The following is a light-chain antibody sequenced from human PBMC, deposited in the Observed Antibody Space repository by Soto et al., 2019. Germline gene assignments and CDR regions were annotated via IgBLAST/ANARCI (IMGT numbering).Light chain of an antibody. CDR1: QSVGSS. CDR2: AAS. J-gene: IGKJ1*01. CDR3: QQYNGYLTWT. V-gene: IGKV3-11*01. Sequence: EIVLTQSPGTLSLSPGQGATLSCRASQSVGSSLAWYQQKLGQAPRLLIYAASDRATGIPGRFSGSRSGTEFTLTISSLQPDDFATYYCQQYNGYLTWTFGQGTKVDIK.